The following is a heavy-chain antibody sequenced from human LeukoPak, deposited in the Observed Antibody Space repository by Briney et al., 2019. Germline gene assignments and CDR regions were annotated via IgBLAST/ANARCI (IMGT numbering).Heavy chain of an antibody. CDR1: EFTVSRNY. Sequence: GGSLRLSCSASEFTVSRNYMLWVRQAPGKGLEWVSLIFSNGDTHYADSVKGRFTISRDTSKNTVSLQMNSLRVEDTAMYYCTRDQMNYWGQGTLVTVSS. CDR3: TRDQMNY. CDR2: IFSNGDT. V-gene: IGHV3-53*01. J-gene: IGHJ4*02. D-gene: IGHD5-24*01.